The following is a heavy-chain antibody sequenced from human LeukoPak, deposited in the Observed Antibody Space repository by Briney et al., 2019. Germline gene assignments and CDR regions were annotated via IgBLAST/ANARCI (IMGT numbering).Heavy chain of an antibody. V-gene: IGHV7-4-1*02. CDR3: ATRYRGSHYCYMDV. D-gene: IGHD1-26*01. CDR2: INTNTGNP. Sequence: VASVKVSCKASGFTFTDYAIHWVRQAPGQGLEWLGWINTNTGNPTYGQGFTGRFVFSMDTSVSTPYLQISSLKAEDTAVYYCATRYRGSHYCYMDVWGKGTTVTISS. CDR1: GFTFTDYA. J-gene: IGHJ6*03.